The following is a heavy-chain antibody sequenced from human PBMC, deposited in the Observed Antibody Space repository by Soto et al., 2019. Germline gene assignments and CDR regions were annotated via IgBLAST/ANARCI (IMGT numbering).Heavy chain of an antibody. J-gene: IGHJ4*02. CDR1: GFTFSSYA. CDR3: ARDFVPLSGYSGYDYHPGSERGIGYYFDY. CDR2: ISYDGSNK. D-gene: IGHD5-12*01. V-gene: IGHV3-30-3*01. Sequence: PGGSLRLSCAASGFTFSSYAMHWVRQAPGKGLEWVAVISYDGSNKYYADSVKGRFTISRDNSKNTLYLQMNSLRAEDTAVYYCARDFVPLSGYSGYDYHPGSERGIGYYFDYWGQGTLVTVSS.